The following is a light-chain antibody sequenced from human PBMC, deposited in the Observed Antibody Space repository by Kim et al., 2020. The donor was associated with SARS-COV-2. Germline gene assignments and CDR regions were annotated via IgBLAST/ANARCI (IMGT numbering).Light chain of an antibody. CDR1: SGSIASNY. CDR3: QSYDSSNLV. Sequence: GKTVTISCTPSSGSIASNYVQWYQQRPGSAPTTVIYEDNQRPSGVPDRFSGSIDSSSNSASLTISGLKTEDEADYYCQSYDSSNLVFGGGTQLTVL. J-gene: IGLJ2*01. CDR2: EDN. V-gene: IGLV6-57*03.